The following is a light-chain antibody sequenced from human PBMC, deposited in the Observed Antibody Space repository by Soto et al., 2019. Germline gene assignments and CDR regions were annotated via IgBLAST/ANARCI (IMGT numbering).Light chain of an antibody. J-gene: IGKJ4*01. Sequence: EVVLTQSPATLSLSPGERATLSCRASQRVSGCLAWYQQKPGQPPRLLIFDVSNRATGIPARFSGSGSGTDFTLTISSLEPEDFAVYYCQQRCNWPPVTFGGGTKVEIK. CDR1: QRVSGC. CDR3: QQRCNWPPVT. V-gene: IGKV3-11*01. CDR2: DVS.